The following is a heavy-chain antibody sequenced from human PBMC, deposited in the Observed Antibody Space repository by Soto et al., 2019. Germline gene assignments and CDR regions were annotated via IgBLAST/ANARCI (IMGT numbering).Heavy chain of an antibody. J-gene: IGHJ4*02. CDR1: GFTFSTYW. CDR2: INQDGSEK. Sequence: GGSLRLSCAASGFTFSTYWMDWVRQTPGKGLEWVANINQDGSEKNYVDSVKGRFTIYRDNAKNSLYLQMSSLTAEDSALYYCSRSLNSWGQGXLVTVS. V-gene: IGHV3-7*01. CDR3: SRSLNS.